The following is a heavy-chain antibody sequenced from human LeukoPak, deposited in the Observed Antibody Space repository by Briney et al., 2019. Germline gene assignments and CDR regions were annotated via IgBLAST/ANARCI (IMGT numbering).Heavy chain of an antibody. CDR2: ISSSSSYI. Sequence: GGSPRLSCAASGFTFSSYSMNWVRQAPGKGLEWVSSISSSSSYIYYADSVKGRFTISRDNAKNSLYLQMNSLRAEDTAVYYCARDHSSSSYFDYWGQGTLVTVSS. D-gene: IGHD6-13*01. J-gene: IGHJ4*02. CDR3: ARDHSSSSYFDY. V-gene: IGHV3-21*01. CDR1: GFTFSSYS.